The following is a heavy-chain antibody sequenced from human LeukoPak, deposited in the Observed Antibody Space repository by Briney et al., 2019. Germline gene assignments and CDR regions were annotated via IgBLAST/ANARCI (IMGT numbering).Heavy chain of an antibody. D-gene: IGHD2-2*01. CDR2: ISAYNGNT. J-gene: IGHJ5*02. Sequence: ASVKVSCKASGYTFTSYGISWVRQAPGQGLEWMGWISAYNGNTNYAQKLQGRVTMTTDTSTSTAYMELRSLRSDDMAVYYCARDRYCSSTSCYFSPNWFDPWGQGTLVTVSS. CDR1: GYTFTSYG. CDR3: ARDRYCSSTSCYFSPNWFDP. V-gene: IGHV1-18*03.